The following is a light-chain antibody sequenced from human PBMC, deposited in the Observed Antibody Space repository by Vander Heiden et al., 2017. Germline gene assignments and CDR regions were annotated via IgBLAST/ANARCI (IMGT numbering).Light chain of an antibody. V-gene: IGKV2-28*01. Sequence: DSVMTQSPLSLPVTPGEPASISCRPSQSLLHSNGYNYLDWYLQKPGQSPQLLIYLGSNRASGVPDRFSGSGSGTDFTLKISRVEAEDVGVYYCMQALQTWTFGQGTKVEIK. CDR2: LGS. CDR1: QSLLHSNGYNY. J-gene: IGKJ1*01. CDR3: MQALQTWT.